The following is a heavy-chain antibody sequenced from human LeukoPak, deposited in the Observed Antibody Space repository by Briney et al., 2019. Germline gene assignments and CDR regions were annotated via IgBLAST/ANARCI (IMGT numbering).Heavy chain of an antibody. V-gene: IGHV1-69*06. J-gene: IGHJ6*03. Sequence: SVKVSCKASGGTFSSYAISWVRQDPGQGLEWMGGIIPIFGTANYAQKSQGRVTSTADKSTSTAYMELSSLRSEDTAVYYCARDSYYYGSRGYYYYYMDVWGKGTTVTVSS. D-gene: IGHD3-10*01. CDR1: GGTFSSYA. CDR3: ARDSYYYGSRGYYYYYMDV. CDR2: IIPIFGTA.